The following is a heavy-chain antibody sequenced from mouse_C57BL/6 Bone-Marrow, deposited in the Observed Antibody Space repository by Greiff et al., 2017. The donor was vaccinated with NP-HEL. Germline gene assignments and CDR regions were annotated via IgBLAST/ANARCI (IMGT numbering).Heavy chain of an antibody. CDR3: ANYYGSSYVDWYFDV. D-gene: IGHD1-1*01. J-gene: IGHJ1*03. Sequence: VQLQESGPGLVQPSQSLSITCTVSGFSLTSYGVHWVRQSPGKGLEWLGVIWSGGSTDYNAAFISRLSISKDNSKSQVFFKMNSLQADDTAIYYCANYYGSSYVDWYFDVWGTGTTVTVSS. CDR1: GFSLTSYG. CDR2: IWSGGST. V-gene: IGHV2-2*01.